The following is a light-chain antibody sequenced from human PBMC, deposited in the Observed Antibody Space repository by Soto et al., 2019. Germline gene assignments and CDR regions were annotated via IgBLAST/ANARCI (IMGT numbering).Light chain of an antibody. J-gene: IGLJ1*01. CDR1: SNDIGTYDY. CDR2: DVS. CDR3: CSYTGISNV. Sequence: QSVLTQPASVSGSPGQSITISCTGTSNDIGTYDYVSWYQQHPGKVPKLMIFDVSNRPSGVSNRFSGSKSGNTASLTISGLQAEDEADYYCCSYTGISNVFGTGTKVTVL. V-gene: IGLV2-14*03.